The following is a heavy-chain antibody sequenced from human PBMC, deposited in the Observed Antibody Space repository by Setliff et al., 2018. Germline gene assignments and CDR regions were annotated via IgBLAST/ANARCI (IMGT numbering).Heavy chain of an antibody. V-gene: IGHV4-34*09. J-gene: IGHJ3*02. CDR2: IYYSGST. D-gene: IGHD4-17*01. CDR3: ARDPLTTNRRRAFDI. Sequence: PSETLSLTCAVYGGSFSGNYWSWIRQPPGKGLEWIGYIYYSGSTYYNPSLKSRVTISVDTSKNQFSLKLSSVTAADTAVYYCARDPLTTNRRRAFDIWGQGTMVTVSS. CDR1: GGSFSGNY.